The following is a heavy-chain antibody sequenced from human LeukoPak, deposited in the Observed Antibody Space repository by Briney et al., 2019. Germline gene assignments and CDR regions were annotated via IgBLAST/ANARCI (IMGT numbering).Heavy chain of an antibody. CDR1: GYTFTGYY. CDR3: ARGAQWLVRGVDP. CDR2: INPNSGGT. D-gene: IGHD6-19*01. J-gene: IGHJ5*02. Sequence: ASVKVSCKASGYTFTGYYMHWVRQAPGQGLEWMGWINPNSGGTNYAQKFQGRVTMTRNTSIGTAYMELSSLRSEDTAVYYCARGAQWLVRGVDPWGQGTLVTVSS. V-gene: IGHV1-2*02.